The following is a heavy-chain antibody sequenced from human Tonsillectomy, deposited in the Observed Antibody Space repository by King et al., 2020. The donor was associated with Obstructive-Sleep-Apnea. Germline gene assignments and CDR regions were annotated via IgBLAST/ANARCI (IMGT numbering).Heavy chain of an antibody. CDR1: GGSINSDGYY. J-gene: IGHJ4*02. V-gene: IGHV4-31*03. D-gene: IGHD4-11*01. CDR2: ISYSGGT. Sequence: VQLQESGPGLVKPSQNLSLTCTVSGGSINSDGYYWGWYRQHPGQGPEWIGFISYSGGTYYNPSLRSRVTISVEASESQFSLRLESVSVADTAVYYCSRSTEYSNFEAYWGQGALVTVSS. CDR3: SRSTEYSNFEAY.